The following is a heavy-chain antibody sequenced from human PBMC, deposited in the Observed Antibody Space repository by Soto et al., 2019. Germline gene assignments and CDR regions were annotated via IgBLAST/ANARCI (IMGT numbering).Heavy chain of an antibody. CDR2: IIPIFGTA. CDR1: GGTFSSYA. J-gene: IGHJ6*02. D-gene: IGHD2-2*02. CDR3: ARAKIVVVPAAILNYYYYGRDV. V-gene: IGHV1-69*06. Sequence: QVQLVQSGAEVKKPGSSVKVSCKASGGTFSSYAISWVRQAPGQGLEWMGGIIPIFGTANYAQKFQGRVTITAEKSTSTAYMELSSRRSEDTAVYYCARAKIVVVPAAILNYYYYGRDVWGQGTTVTVSS.